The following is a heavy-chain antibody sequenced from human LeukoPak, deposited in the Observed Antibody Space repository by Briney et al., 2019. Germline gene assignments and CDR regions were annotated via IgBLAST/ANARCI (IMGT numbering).Heavy chain of an antibody. V-gene: IGHV3-21*01. J-gene: IGHJ4*02. CDR3: ARGRGSSWYDY. CDR2: ISSSSSYI. Sequence: MXWVXXXPGKGLEWVSSISSSSSYIYYADSVKGRFTISRDNAKNSLYLQMNSLRAEDTAVYYCARGRGSSWYDYWGQGTLVTVSS. D-gene: IGHD6-13*01.